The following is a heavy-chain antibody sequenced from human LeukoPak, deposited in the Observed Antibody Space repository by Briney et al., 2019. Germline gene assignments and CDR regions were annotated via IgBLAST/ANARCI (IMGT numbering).Heavy chain of an antibody. CDR1: GGSISSGDYY. J-gene: IGHJ3*02. V-gene: IGHV4-30-4*08. CDR2: IHYSGST. CDR3: ARDGGGSYVPTDAFDI. D-gene: IGHD1-26*01. Sequence: SQTLSLTCTVSGGSISSGDYYWRWIRQPPGKGLEWIAYIHYSGSTYYNPSLKSRVTISVDTSKNQFSLKLSSVTAADTAVYYCARDGGGSYVPTDAFDIWGQGTMVTVSS.